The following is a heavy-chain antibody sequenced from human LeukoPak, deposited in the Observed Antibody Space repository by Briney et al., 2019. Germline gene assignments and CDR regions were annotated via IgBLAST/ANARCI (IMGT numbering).Heavy chain of an antibody. V-gene: IGHV1-69*13. D-gene: IGHD3-10*01. CDR2: IIPIFGTA. Sequence: SVKVSCKASGGTFSSYAISWVRQAPGQGLEWMGGIIPIFGTANYAQKFQGRVTITADESTSTAYMELRSLRSDDTAVYYCARSHGSGRLDLDYWGQGTLVTVSS. CDR3: ARSHGSGRLDLDY. J-gene: IGHJ4*02. CDR1: GGTFSSYA.